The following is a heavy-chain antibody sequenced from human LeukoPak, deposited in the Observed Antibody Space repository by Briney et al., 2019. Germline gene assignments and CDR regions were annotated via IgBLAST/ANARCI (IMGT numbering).Heavy chain of an antibody. Sequence: SETLSLTCTVSGGSISSYYWSWIRQPPGKGLEWIGYIYYSGSTNYNPSLRSRVIISVDTSKNQFSLKLSSVTAADTAVYYCARVTAMAWFDPWGQGTLVTVSS. CDR1: GGSISSYY. D-gene: IGHD5-18*01. J-gene: IGHJ5*02. CDR2: IYYSGST. V-gene: IGHV4-59*01. CDR3: ARVTAMAWFDP.